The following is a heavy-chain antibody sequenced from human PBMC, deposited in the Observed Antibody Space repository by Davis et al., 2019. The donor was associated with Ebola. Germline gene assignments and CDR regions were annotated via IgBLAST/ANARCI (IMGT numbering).Heavy chain of an antibody. D-gene: IGHD3-9*01. J-gene: IGHJ6*04. CDR2: IKQDGSEK. V-gene: IGHV3-7*01. Sequence: GGSLRLSCAASGFTFSSYWMSWVRQAPGKGLEWVANIKQDGSEKYYVDSVKGRFTISRDNAKNSLYLQMKSLRAEDTAVYYCARDGWEYDIFFYGMDVWGKGTTVTVSS. CDR1: GFTFSSYW. CDR3: ARDGWEYDIFFYGMDV.